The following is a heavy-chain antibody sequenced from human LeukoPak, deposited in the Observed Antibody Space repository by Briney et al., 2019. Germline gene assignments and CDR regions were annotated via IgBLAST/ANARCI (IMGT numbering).Heavy chain of an antibody. V-gene: IGHV4-34*01. D-gene: IGHD3-10*01. CDR2: INHSGST. Sequence: SETLSLTCAVYGGSFSGYYWSWIRQPPGKGLEWIGEINHSGSTNYNPSLKSRVTISVDTSKNQFSLKLSSVTAADTAVYYCAKNYGSGSYYSGFDYWGQGTLVTVSS. CDR3: AKNYGSGSYYSGFDY. CDR1: GGSFSGYY. J-gene: IGHJ4*02.